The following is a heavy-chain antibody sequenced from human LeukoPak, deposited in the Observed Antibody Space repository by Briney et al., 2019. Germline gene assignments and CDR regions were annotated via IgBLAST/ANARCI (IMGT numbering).Heavy chain of an antibody. CDR3: AKSEDFPVSYYYYGMDV. Sequence: GGSLRLSCAASGFTFSIYAMSWVRQAPGKGLQWVSAIGGSGGSTYYADSVKGRFTISRDNSKNTLYLQVNSLRAEDTAVYYCAKSEDFPVSYYYYGMDVWGQGTTVTVSS. J-gene: IGHJ6*02. CDR2: IGGSGGST. CDR1: GFTFSIYA. D-gene: IGHD3-3*01. V-gene: IGHV3-23*01.